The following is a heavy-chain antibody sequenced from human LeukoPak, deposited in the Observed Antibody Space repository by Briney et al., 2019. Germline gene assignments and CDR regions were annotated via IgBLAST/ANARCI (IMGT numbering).Heavy chain of an antibody. CDR3: ARAPLLWFGEFPMFDP. D-gene: IGHD3-10*01. J-gene: IGHJ5*02. CDR1: GYTFTSYG. V-gene: IGHV1-18*01. Sequence: ASVKVSCKASGYTFTSYGISWVRQAPGQGLEWMGWISAYNGNTNYAQKLQGRVTMTTDTSTGTAYMELRSLRSGDTAVYYCARAPLLWFGEFPMFDPWGQGTLVTVSS. CDR2: ISAYNGNT.